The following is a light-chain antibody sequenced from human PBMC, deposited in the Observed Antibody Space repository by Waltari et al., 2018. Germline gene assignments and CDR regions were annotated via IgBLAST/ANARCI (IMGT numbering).Light chain of an antibody. Sequence: QSALTQHASVSGSPGQSITISCTGTNRDIGYYNYVPWYQQYPGKAPKLMIFDVTRWPSGVSHRFSGSKSGNTASLTISGLQAEDEADYFCAAYTSTNTVIFGGGTKVTVL. CDR2: DVT. J-gene: IGLJ2*01. V-gene: IGLV2-14*01. CDR1: NRDIGYYNY. CDR3: AAYTSTNTVI.